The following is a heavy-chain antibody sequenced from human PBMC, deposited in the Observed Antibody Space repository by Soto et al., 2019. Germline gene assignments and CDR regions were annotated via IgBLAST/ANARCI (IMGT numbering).Heavy chain of an antibody. CDR3: AKGRTVAARNFDY. J-gene: IGHJ4*02. CDR2: ISTSIDAT. CDR1: GFAFSNYA. Sequence: GGSLRLSCAASGFAFSNYAIHWVRQAPGKGLEWVSSISTSIDATYYADSVKGRFTISRDDSKNTLYLQMNSLRAEDSAVYYCAKGRTVAARNFDYWGQGTQVTVSS. V-gene: IGHV3-23*01. D-gene: IGHD6-6*01.